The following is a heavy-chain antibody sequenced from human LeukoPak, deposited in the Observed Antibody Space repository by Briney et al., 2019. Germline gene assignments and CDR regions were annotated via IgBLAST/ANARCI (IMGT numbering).Heavy chain of an antibody. Sequence: GGSLRLSCAASGFTFSRYSMNWVRQAPGQGLGWVSSMSSSSGLIYYGDSVKGRFTVSRDNAKRSLYLQMNSLRADDTAVYYCAREFDGSASGAGYWGQGTLVTVSS. CDR1: GFTFSRYS. CDR3: AREFDGSASGAGY. V-gene: IGHV3-21*01. CDR2: MSSSSGLI. J-gene: IGHJ4*02. D-gene: IGHD1-26*01.